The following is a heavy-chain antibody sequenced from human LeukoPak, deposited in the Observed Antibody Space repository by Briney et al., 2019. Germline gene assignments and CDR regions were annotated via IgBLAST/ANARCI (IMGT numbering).Heavy chain of an antibody. V-gene: IGHV5-51*01. D-gene: IGHD5-24*01. Sequence: GETLKISLKGSGYSFTSYWIGWVRQMPGKGLEWMGIIYPGESDTRNSSSFQAQVPISDDKSISTAYLQWSSLKASDTTMYYCARRGLGGYNSWPLGYWGQGTLVTVSS. J-gene: IGHJ4*02. CDR3: ARRGLGGYNSWPLGY. CDR2: IYPGESDT. CDR1: GYSFTSYW.